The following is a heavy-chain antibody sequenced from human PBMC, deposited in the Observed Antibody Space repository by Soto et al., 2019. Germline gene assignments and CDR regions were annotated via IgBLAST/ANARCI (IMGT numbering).Heavy chain of an antibody. CDR2: ISYDGSNK. D-gene: IGHD2-8*01. J-gene: IGHJ3*01. CDR1: GFTFSSYA. CDR3: ACPRPGVG. V-gene: IGHV3-30-3*01. Sequence: QVQLVESGGGVVQPGRSLRLSCAASGFTFSSYAMHWVRQSPGKGLEWVAVISYDGSNKYYADSVKGRFTISRDNSKNTLYLQMNSLRAEDTAVYYCACPRPGVGWGQGTMVTVSS.